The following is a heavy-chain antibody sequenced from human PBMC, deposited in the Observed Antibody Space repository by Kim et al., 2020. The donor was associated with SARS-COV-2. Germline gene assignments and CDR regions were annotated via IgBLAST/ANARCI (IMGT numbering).Heavy chain of an antibody. CDR2: ITGSGSTT. V-gene: IGHV3-23*01. CDR3: ARPVHWNPDHYYFDY. Sequence: GGSLRLSCAASGFTFTSFAMNWVRQAPGKGLEWVSSITGSGSTTYYADSVKGRFSISRDNSNNTVYLLMNSLRPEDTAVYFCARPVHWNPDHYYFDYWGQGALVTVSS. D-gene: IGHD1-1*01. J-gene: IGHJ4*02. CDR1: GFTFTSFA.